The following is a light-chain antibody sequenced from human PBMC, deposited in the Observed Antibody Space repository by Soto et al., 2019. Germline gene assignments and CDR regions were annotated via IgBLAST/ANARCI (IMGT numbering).Light chain of an antibody. CDR2: NNN. CDR1: SSNIGNNP. J-gene: IGLJ2*01. V-gene: IGLV1-44*01. CDR3: AAWDDSLNVLV. Sequence: QSVLTQPPSASGTPGPRVTISCSGSSSNIGNNPVNWYQQLPGAAPKLLIYNNNQRPSGVPDRFSGSKSGTSASLATSGLQSEDEADYYCAAWDDSLNVLVFGGGTKLTVL.